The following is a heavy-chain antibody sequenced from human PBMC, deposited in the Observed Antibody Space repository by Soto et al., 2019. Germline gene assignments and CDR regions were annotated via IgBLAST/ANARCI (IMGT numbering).Heavy chain of an antibody. D-gene: IGHD4-4*01. CDR1: GGSISSGDYY. Sequence: TLSLTCTVSGGSISSGDYYWSWIRQPPGKGLEWIGYIYYSGSTYYNPSLKSRVTISVDTSKNQFSLKLSSVTAADTAVYYCARDGGYSTLLDYWGQGTLVTVSS. J-gene: IGHJ4*02. CDR3: ARDGGYSTLLDY. CDR2: IYYSGST. V-gene: IGHV4-30-4*01.